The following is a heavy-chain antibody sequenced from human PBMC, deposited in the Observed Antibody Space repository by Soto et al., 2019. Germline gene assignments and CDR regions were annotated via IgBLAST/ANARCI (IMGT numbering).Heavy chain of an antibody. D-gene: IGHD3-9*01. CDR2: IITILGIA. Sequence: QVQLVQSGAEGKKPGSSVKVSCKASGCTFSSYTLSWVRQAPGQGLEWMGRIITILGIANYAQKFQGRVTITADKSTSTAYMELSRLRAEDTDVYYCASTQPPPDFYWAQWPDDAFDIWVQGTRVTVSS. CDR3: ASTQPPPDFYWAQWPDDAFDI. CDR1: GCTFSSYT. V-gene: IGHV1-69*02. J-gene: IGHJ3*02.